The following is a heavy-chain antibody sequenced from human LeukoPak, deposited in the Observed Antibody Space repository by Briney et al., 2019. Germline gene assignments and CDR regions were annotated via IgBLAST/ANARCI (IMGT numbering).Heavy chain of an antibody. CDR2: ISGSGGST. V-gene: IGHV3-23*01. CDR1: GFTFSSYG. J-gene: IGHJ4*02. CDR3: AKLRYCSGGSCSVYFDY. Sequence: PGGSLRLSCAASGFTFSSYGMSWVRQAPGKGLEWVSAISGSGGSTYYADSVKGRFTISRDNSKNTLYLQMNSLRAEDTAVYYCAKLRYCSGGSCSVYFDYWGQGTLVTVSS. D-gene: IGHD2-15*01.